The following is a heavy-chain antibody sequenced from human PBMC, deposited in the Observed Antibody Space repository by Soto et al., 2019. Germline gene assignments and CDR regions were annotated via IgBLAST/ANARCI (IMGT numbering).Heavy chain of an antibody. J-gene: IGHJ5*02. CDR2: IYSGGST. V-gene: IGHV3-66*01. CDR1: GFTVSSNY. CDR3: ARELRLPYCSSTSCFLPGWFDP. D-gene: IGHD2-2*01. Sequence: PGGSLRLSCAASGFTVSSNYMSWVRQAPGKGLEWVSVIYSGGSTYYADSVKGRFTISRDNSKNTLYLQMNSLRAEDTAVYYCARELRLPYCSSTSCFLPGWFDPWGQGTLVTVSS.